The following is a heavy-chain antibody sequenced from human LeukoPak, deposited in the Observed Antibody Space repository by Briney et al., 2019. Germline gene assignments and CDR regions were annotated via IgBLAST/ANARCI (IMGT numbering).Heavy chain of an antibody. V-gene: IGHV3-7*01. CDR3: ARDSAGNDY. CDR2: IKQDGSEK. CDR1: GFTFSTYW. J-gene: IGHJ4*02. D-gene: IGHD6-13*01. Sequence: PGGSLRLSYAASGFTFSTYWMSWVRQAPGKGLEWVANIKQDGSEKYYVDSVKGRFTISRDNAKNSLYLPMNSLRAEDTAMYYCARDSAGNDYWGQGTLVTVSS.